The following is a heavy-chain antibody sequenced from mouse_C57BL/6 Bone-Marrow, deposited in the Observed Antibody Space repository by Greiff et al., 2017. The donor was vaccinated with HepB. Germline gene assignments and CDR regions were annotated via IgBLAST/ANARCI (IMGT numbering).Heavy chain of an antibody. V-gene: IGHV3-8*01. CDR3: ARGGVYDYDGYFDV. J-gene: IGHJ1*03. D-gene: IGHD2-4*01. Sequence: EVQLQESGPGLAKPSQTLSLTCSVTGYSITSDYWNWIRKLPGNKLEYMGYISYSGSTYYNPSLKSRISITRDTSKNQYYLQLNSVTTEDTATYYCARGGVYDYDGYFDVWGTGTTVTVSS. CDR2: ISYSGST. CDR1: GYSITSDY.